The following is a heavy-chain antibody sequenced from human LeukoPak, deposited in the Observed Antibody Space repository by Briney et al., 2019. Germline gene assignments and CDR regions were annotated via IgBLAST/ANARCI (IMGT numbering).Heavy chain of an antibody. CDR1: GASITSYY. V-gene: IGHV4-34*01. J-gene: IGHJ3*02. CDR2: INHSGST. D-gene: IGHD3-22*01. CDR3: ARVGGITMIVVIIGDAFDI. Sequence: SETLSLTCTVSGASITSYYWNWIRQPPGKGLEWIGEINHSGSTYYNPSLKSRVTISLDTSKNQFSLKLTSVTAADTAVYYCARVGGITMIVVIIGDAFDIWGQGTMVTVSS.